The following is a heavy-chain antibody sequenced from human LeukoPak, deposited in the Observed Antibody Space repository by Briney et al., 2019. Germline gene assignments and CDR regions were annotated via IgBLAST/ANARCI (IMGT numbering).Heavy chain of an antibody. CDR2: ISGSGGST. D-gene: IGHD3-10*01. J-gene: IGHJ5*02. CDR1: GFTFTSYA. CDR3: AKDPTPSGDWFDP. V-gene: IGHV3-23*01. Sequence: GGSLRLSWAASGFTFTSYAMSWVRHAPGKGLEWVSAISGSGGSTYYAASVKGRFTISRDNSKNTLYLQMNSLSAEDTAVYYCAKDPTPSGDWFDPWGQGTLVTVSS.